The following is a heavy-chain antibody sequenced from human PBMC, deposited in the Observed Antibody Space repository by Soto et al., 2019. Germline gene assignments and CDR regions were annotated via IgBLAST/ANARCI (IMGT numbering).Heavy chain of an antibody. CDR1: GGSISSSSYY. J-gene: IGHJ4*02. CDR3: ARRPKRWLQSSYFDY. CDR2: IYYSGST. V-gene: IGHV4-39*01. Sequence: SETLSLTCTVSGGSISSSSYYWGWIRQPPGEGLEWIGSIYYSGSTYYNPSLKSRVTISVDTSKNQFSLKLSSVTAADTAVYYCARRPKRWLQSSYFDYWGQGTLVTVSS. D-gene: IGHD5-12*01.